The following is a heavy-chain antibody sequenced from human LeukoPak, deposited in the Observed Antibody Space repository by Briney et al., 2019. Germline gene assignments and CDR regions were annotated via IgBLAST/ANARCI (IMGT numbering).Heavy chain of an antibody. Sequence: GGSLRLSCAASGFTFSSYTMSWVRQAPGKGLEWVSSISDSGGNTYYAHSVRGRFTISRDNSKNTLYLQMNSLRAEDTALYYCAKKIPFDSWGQGTLVTASS. CDR3: AKKIPFDS. V-gene: IGHV3-23*01. D-gene: IGHD2-21*01. J-gene: IGHJ4*02. CDR1: GFTFSSYT. CDR2: ISDSGGNT.